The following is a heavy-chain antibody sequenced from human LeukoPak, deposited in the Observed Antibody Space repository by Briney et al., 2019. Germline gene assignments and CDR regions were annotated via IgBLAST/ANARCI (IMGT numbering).Heavy chain of an antibody. V-gene: IGHV3-23*01. Sequence: GGSLRLSCAASGFTFSNYALNWVRQAPGKGLKWISAISDGGGSTYYADSVKGRFTISRDNSKDSLYLQMNSLRAEDTAVYYCARDLTDSSGYYLDYWGQGTLVTVSS. CDR1: GFTFSNYA. D-gene: IGHD3-22*01. CDR2: ISDGGGST. CDR3: ARDLTDSSGYYLDY. J-gene: IGHJ4*02.